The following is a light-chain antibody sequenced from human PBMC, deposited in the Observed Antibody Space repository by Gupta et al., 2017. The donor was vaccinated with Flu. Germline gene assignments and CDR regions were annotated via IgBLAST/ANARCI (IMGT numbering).Light chain of an antibody. CDR1: RHDFGSYKY. Sequence: SIALSCTGTRHDFGSYKYVSWYQQHPGTAPLLCIDDVTNRPSGVSTRFSGSKSGDTASLTISGLQAEDEADYYCSSCTSSNTLVFGGGTRLTVL. CDR2: DVT. V-gene: IGLV2-14*03. J-gene: IGLJ2*01. CDR3: SSCTSSNTLV.